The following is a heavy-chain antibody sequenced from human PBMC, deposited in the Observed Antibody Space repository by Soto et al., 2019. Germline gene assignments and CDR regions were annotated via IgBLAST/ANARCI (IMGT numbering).Heavy chain of an antibody. CDR2: IYYSGST. V-gene: IGHV4-39*01. J-gene: IGHJ4*02. Sequence: PSETLSLTCTVSGGSISSSSYYWGWIRQPPGKGLEWIGSIYYSGSTYYNLSLKSRVTISVDTSKNQFSLKLSSVTAADTAVYFCAILPGYCSGDRCRIDVRGQGTPVSVS. CDR1: GGSISSSSYY. CDR3: AILPGYCSGDRCRIDV. D-gene: IGHD2-15*01.